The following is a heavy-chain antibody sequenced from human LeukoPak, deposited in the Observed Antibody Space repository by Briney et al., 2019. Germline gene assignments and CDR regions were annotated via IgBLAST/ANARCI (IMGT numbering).Heavy chain of an antibody. V-gene: IGHV4-59*01. Sequence: SETLSLTCTVSGGSISSYYWSWIRQPPGKGLEWIGYIYYSGSTNYNPSLKSRVTISVDTSKNQFSLKLSSVTAADTAVYYCASFGTYYDILTGYYRGYYFDYWGQGTLVTVSS. D-gene: IGHD3-9*01. CDR3: ASFGTYYDILTGYYRGYYFDY. CDR1: GGSISSYY. CDR2: IYYSGST. J-gene: IGHJ4*02.